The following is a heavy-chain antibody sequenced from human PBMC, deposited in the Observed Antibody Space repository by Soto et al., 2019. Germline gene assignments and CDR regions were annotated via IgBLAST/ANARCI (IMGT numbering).Heavy chain of an antibody. D-gene: IGHD2-15*01. J-gene: IGHJ6*02. CDR1: GESISNSIG. V-gene: IGHV4-4*02. CDR3: ARMRYCSGGSCYWGYYYYYGMDV. CDR2: MYHNGST. Sequence: PSETLSLTCAVSGESISNSIGWSWVRQPPGKGLEWIGEMYHNGSTNNNPSLKSRVTISLDKSKNQFSLKLSSVTAADTAVYYCARMRYCSGGSCYWGYYYYYGMDVWGQGT.